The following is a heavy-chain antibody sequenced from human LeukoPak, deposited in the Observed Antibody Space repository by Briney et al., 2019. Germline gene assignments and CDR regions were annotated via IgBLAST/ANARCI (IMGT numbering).Heavy chain of an antibody. CDR3: VGQTHKDY. CDR1: GFTVSNSY. CDR2: LYSGGGA. V-gene: IGHV3-53*01. J-gene: IGHJ4*02. Sequence: GRSLRLSCAASGFTVSNSYMSWVRQAPGKGLEWVSVLYSGGGAYYTDSVRGRFTISRDSSKNTLYLQMNSLRADDTAVYYCVGQTHKDYWGQGTLVTVSS.